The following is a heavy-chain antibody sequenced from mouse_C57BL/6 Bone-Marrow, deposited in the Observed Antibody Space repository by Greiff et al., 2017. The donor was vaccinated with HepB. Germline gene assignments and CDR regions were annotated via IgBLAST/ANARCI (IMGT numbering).Heavy chain of an antibody. Sequence: VQLQQPGAELVRPGSSVKLSCKASGYTFTSYWMDWVKQRPGQGLEWIGNIYPSDSETHYNQKFKDKATLTVDKSSSTAYMQLSSLTSEDSAVYYCAIYEAMMVNYWGQGTTLTVSS. V-gene: IGHV1-61*01. CDR3: AIYEAMMVNY. D-gene: IGHD2-3*01. CDR1: GYTFTSYW. J-gene: IGHJ2*01. CDR2: IYPSDSET.